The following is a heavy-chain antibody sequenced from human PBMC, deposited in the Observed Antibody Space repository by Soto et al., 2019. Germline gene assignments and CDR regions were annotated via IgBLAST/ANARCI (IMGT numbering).Heavy chain of an antibody. D-gene: IGHD4-4*01. CDR1: GGSISSYY. CDR3: ARQGRSWTIVFDY. J-gene: IGHJ4*02. V-gene: IGHV4-59*08. Sequence: SETLSLTCTVSGGSISSYYWSWIRQPPGKGLEWIGYIYYSGSTNYNPSLKSRVTISVDTSKNQFSLKLSSVTAADTAVYYCARQGRSWTIVFDYWGQGTLVTVSS. CDR2: IYYSGST.